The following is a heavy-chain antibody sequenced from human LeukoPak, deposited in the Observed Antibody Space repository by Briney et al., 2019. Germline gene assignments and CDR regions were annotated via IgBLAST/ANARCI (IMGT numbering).Heavy chain of an antibody. CDR2: VWYDGTNI. CDR1: GFTFSTYG. CDR3: ARLEGTVTTDAFDI. Sequence: GGSLRLSCAASGFTFSTYGMHWVRQAPGKGLEWVAVVWYDGTNIHYVDSVKGRFTISRDNSKNTLYLQMNSLRAEDTAVYYCARLEGTVTTDAFDIWGQGTMVTVSS. J-gene: IGHJ3*02. V-gene: IGHV3-33*01. D-gene: IGHD4-17*01.